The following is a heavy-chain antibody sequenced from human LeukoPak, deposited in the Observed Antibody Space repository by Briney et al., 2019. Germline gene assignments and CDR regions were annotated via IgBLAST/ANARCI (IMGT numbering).Heavy chain of an antibody. Sequence: SETLSLTCTVSSGSISSSSYYWRWIRQPPGRGLEWIGNIYYSGSTYYNPSLKSRVTISVDTSQSQFSLRLSSVTAADTAVYYCARYDSGGFYRNFDYWGQGTLVTVSS. CDR3: ARYDSGGFYRNFDY. D-gene: IGHD3-22*01. V-gene: IGHV4-39*01. CDR1: SGSISSSSYY. J-gene: IGHJ4*02. CDR2: IYYSGST.